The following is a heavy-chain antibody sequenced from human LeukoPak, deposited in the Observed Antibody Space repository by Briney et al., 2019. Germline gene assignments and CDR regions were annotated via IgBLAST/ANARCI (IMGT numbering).Heavy chain of an antibody. CDR3: ARGLVAAYQLLAY. CDR1: GYSFIGYY. CDR2: INPKGGGT. D-gene: IGHD2-2*01. Sequence: ASVKVSCKSSGYSFIGYYIHWVRQAPGQGPEWMGWINPKGGGTNFAQKLQGRVTMTTDTSTSTAYMELRSLRSDDTAVYYCARGLVAAYQLLAYWGQGTLVTVSS. V-gene: IGHV1-2*02. J-gene: IGHJ4*02.